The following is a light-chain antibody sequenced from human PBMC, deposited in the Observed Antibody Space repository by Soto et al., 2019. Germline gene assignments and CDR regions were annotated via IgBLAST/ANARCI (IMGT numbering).Light chain of an antibody. V-gene: IGLV2-14*01. Sequence: QSALTQPASVSGSPGQSITISCTGTSSDVGGYNYVSWYQQHPGKAPKLMIYDVSNRPSGVSNRFSGSKSGNTVSLTISGLQAEDEADYYCSSYTSSSTLAVAFGGGTKLTVL. CDR1: SSDVGGYNY. CDR2: DVS. J-gene: IGLJ2*01. CDR3: SSYTSSSTLAVA.